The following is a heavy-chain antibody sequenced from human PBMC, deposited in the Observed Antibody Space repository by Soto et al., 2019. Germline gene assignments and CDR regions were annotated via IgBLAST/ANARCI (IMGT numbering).Heavy chain of an antibody. CDR3: ARYREEQLVQSGYFDL. J-gene: IGHJ2*01. CDR1: GGTFSSYA. V-gene: IGHV1-69*01. CDR2: IIPIFGTA. D-gene: IGHD6-13*01. Sequence: QVPLVQSGAEVKKPGSSVKVSCKASGGTFSSYAISWVRQAPGQGLEWMGGIIPIFGTANYAQKFQGRVTITADESTSTAYMELSSLRSEDTAVYYCARYREEQLVQSGYFDLWGRGTLVTVSS.